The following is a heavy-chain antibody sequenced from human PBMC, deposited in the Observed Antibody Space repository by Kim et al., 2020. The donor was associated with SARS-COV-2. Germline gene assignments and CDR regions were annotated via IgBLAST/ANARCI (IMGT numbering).Heavy chain of an antibody. D-gene: IGHD4-4*01. CDR3: ARSLTTDYTNWFDP. V-gene: IGHV4-31*02. J-gene: IGHJ5*02. Sequence: SPSRRHRVTLSVDASKNQFSLRLSSVTAAATAVYYCARSLTTDYTNWFDPWGQGTLVTVSS.